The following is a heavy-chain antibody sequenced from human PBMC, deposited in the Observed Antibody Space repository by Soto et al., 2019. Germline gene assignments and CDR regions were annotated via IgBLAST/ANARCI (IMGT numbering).Heavy chain of an antibody. V-gene: IGHV3-33*01. CDR3: ARDVYCSGGSCYPYYFDY. D-gene: IGHD2-15*01. Sequence: QVQLVESGGGVVQPGRSLRLSCAASGFTFSSYGMHWVRQAPGKGLEWVAVIWYDGSNKYYADSVKGRFTISRDNSKNTLYLQMNSLRAGDTAVYYCARDVYCSGGSCYPYYFDYWGQGTLVTVSS. CDR2: IWYDGSNK. J-gene: IGHJ4*02. CDR1: GFTFSSYG.